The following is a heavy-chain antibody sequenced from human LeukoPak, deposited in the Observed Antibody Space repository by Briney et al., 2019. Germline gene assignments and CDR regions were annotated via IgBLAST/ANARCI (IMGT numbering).Heavy chain of an antibody. CDR2: IKTKTDGGTT. CDR3: TRVKEGYNYTFDI. V-gene: IGHV3-15*01. CDR1: RRTFNYAW. J-gene: IGHJ3*02. Sequence: GGSLRLSCAASRRTFNYAWVSWLRQAPGKGLEWVGRIKTKTDGGTTDYAAPVKGRFTISRDESKDTVFLEMNSLKTEDTAMYYCTRVKEGYNYTFDIWGQGTMVTVSS. D-gene: IGHD5-24*01.